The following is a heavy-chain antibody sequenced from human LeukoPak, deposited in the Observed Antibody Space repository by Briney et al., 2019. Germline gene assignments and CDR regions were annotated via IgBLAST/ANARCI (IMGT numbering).Heavy chain of an antibody. Sequence: GGSLRLSCAASGFTFSSYAMHWVRQAPGKGLEWVAVISYDGSNKYYADSVKGRFTISRDNSKNTLYLQMNSLRAEDTALYYCAKGNDYGDYFDYWAREPWSPSPQ. CDR1: GFTFSSYA. V-gene: IGHV3-30-3*01. CDR2: ISYDGSNK. J-gene: IGHJ4*02. D-gene: IGHD4-17*01. CDR3: AKGNDYGDYFDY.